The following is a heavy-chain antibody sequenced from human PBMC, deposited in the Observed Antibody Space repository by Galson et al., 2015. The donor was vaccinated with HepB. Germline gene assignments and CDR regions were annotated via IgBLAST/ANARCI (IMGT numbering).Heavy chain of an antibody. D-gene: IGHD3-9*01. CDR1: GYSFTSYW. CDR2: IYPGDSDT. CDR3: ARLSYYDILTGQLDLFDY. V-gene: IGHV5-51*03. Sequence: QSGAEVKKPGESLKISCKGSGYSFTSYWIGWVRQMPGKGLEWMGIIYPGDSDTRYSPSFQGQVTISADKSISTAYLQWSSLKASDTAMYYCARLSYYDILTGQLDLFDYWGQGTLVTVSS. J-gene: IGHJ4*02.